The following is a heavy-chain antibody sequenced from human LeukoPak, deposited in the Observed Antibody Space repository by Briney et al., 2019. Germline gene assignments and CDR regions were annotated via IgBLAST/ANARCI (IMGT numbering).Heavy chain of an antibody. D-gene: IGHD6-6*01. CDR1: RFIFSTYT. J-gene: IGHJ5*02. CDR3: ARGGGYSSSALDWFDP. V-gene: IGHV3-30-3*01. CDR2: LSYDGTKK. Sequence: GGSLRLSCAASRFIFSTYTMHWVRQAPGKGLQWVAVLSYDGTKKHYADSVKGRFTVSRDNSKNTLYLQMNSLRAEDTAVYYCARGGGYSSSALDWFDPWGQGTLVTVSS.